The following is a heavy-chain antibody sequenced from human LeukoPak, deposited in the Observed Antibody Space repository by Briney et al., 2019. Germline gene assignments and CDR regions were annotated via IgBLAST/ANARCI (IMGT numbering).Heavy chain of an antibody. CDR2: IYPGASDT. CDR1: GYTFSTFF. Sequence: GESLKISCKTSGYTFSTFFIGWVRQMPGKGLEWMGIIYPGASDTRYSPSFQGQVTISADKAANTAHLQWNSLKASDSAMYYCVRQEGVGAAIDYWGQGTLVTVSS. V-gene: IGHV5-51*01. D-gene: IGHD1-26*01. CDR3: VRQEGVGAAIDY. J-gene: IGHJ4*02.